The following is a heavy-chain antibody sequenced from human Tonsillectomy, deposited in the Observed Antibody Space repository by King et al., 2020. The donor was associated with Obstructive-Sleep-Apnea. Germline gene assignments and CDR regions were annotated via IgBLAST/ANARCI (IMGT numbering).Heavy chain of an antibody. V-gene: IGHV1-2*02. Sequence: QLVQSGAEVKKPGASVKVSCKASGYTFTGYYMHWVRQAPGQGLEWMGWIDPNSGDTKYVQKFQGRLTLTRDTSISTAYMELRSLRSDDTAVYYCARGGSGWYVGRCFDPWGQGTLVTVSS. D-gene: IGHD6-19*01. CDR2: IDPNSGDT. J-gene: IGHJ5*02. CDR1: GYTFTGYY. CDR3: ARGGSGWYVGRCFDP.